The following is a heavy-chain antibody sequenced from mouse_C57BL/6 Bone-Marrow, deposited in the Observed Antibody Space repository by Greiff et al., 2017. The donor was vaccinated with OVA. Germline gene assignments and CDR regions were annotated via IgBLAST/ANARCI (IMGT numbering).Heavy chain of an antibody. Sequence: EVHLVESGGGLVQPGGSLSLSCAASGFTFTDYYMSWVRQPPGKALAWLGFIRNKANGYTTEYSASVTGRFTISRDNSQSSLSLQMNARRAEDSATYYCARGGTANYAMDYWGQGTSVTVSS. J-gene: IGHJ4*01. CDR2: IRNKANGYTT. CDR3: ARGGTANYAMDY. D-gene: IGHD3-3*01. V-gene: IGHV7-3*01. CDR1: GFTFTDYY.